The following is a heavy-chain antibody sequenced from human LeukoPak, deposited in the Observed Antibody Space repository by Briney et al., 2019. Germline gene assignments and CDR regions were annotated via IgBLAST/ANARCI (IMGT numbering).Heavy chain of an antibody. V-gene: IGHV3-21*01. Sequence: PGGSLRLSCAASGFTFSSYEMNWVRQAPGKGLEWVSSVSSSGSYIYYADTDSVKGRFTISRDNAKNSVYLQMNSLRVEDTVVYYCARGNGNYRYYFDYWGQGTLVTVSS. D-gene: IGHD1-7*01. J-gene: IGHJ4*02. CDR3: ARGNGNYRYYFDY. CDR1: GFTFSSYE. CDR2: VSSSGSYI.